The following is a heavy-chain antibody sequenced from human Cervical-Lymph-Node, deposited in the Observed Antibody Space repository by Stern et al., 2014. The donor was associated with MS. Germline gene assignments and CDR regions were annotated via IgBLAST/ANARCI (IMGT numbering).Heavy chain of an antibody. CDR1: GFTFSSYG. D-gene: IGHD6-13*01. CDR2: IWYDGSNK. J-gene: IGHJ6*02. V-gene: IGHV3-33*01. Sequence: VHLVESGGGVVQPGRSLRLSCAASGFTFSSYGMHWVRQAPGKGLEWVAGIWYDGSNKYYADSLKGRFTISRDNSKNTLYLQMNSLRAEDTAVYYCARSSSPSPYYYYGMDVWGQGTSVTVSS. CDR3: ARSSSPSPYYYYGMDV.